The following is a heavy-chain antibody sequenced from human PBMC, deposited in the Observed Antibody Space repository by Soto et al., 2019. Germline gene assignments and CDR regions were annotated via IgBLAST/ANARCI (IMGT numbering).Heavy chain of an antibody. V-gene: IGHV5-51*01. J-gene: IGHJ4*02. CDR1: GYTFTKYW. Sequence: PGESLKISCQASGYTFTKYWVGWVRQMPGKGLEWMGIIYPDDSDTRYSPSFQGHATISADKSISTAYLQWSSLKASDSATYYCARRDMLTGYVYFDYWGQGTQVTVSS. D-gene: IGHD3-9*01. CDR2: IYPDDSDT. CDR3: ARRDMLTGYVYFDY.